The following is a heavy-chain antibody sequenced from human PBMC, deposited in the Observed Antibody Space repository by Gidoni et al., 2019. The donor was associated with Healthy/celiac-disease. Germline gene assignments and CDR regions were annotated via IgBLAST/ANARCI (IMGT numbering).Heavy chain of an antibody. Sequence: QVQLQQWGAGLLKPSETLSLTCAVYGGSFSGYYWSWIRQPPGKGLEWIGEINHSGSTNYNPSLKSRVTISVDTSKNQFSLKLSSVTAADTAVYYCTREWFSSGYSGYDWGAALPDYWGQGTLVTVSS. CDR2: INHSGST. J-gene: IGHJ4*02. V-gene: IGHV4-34*01. CDR3: TREWFSSGYSGYDWGAALPDY. D-gene: IGHD5-12*01. CDR1: GGSFSGYY.